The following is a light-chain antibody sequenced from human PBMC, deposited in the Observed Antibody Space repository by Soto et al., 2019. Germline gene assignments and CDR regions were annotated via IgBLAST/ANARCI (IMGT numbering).Light chain of an antibody. CDR1: QSLRSSY. Sequence: EVVLTQSPNTLSLSPGERATLSCWASQSLRSSYLAWYQRKPGQAPRLLMFGASRRDTGIPDRFNGSGCGPDFILTISRLEPEDVAVYYCQQHRTSPYTFGQGTKVDIK. CDR3: QQHRTSPYT. V-gene: IGKV3-20*01. J-gene: IGKJ2*01. CDR2: GAS.